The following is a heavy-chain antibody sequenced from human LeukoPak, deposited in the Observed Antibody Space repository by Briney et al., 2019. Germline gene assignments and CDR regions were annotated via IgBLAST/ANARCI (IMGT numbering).Heavy chain of an antibody. CDR3: ARDPRLSVVTAIRGYFDY. CDR2: ISYDGSNK. CDR1: GFTFSSYA. V-gene: IGHV3-30*04. Sequence: GGSLRLSCAASGFTFSSYAMHWVRQAPGKGLERVAVISYDGSNKYYADSVKGRFTISRDNPKNTLYLQMNSLRAEDTAVYYCARDPRLSVVTAIRGYFDYWGQGTLVTVSS. D-gene: IGHD2-21*02. J-gene: IGHJ4*02.